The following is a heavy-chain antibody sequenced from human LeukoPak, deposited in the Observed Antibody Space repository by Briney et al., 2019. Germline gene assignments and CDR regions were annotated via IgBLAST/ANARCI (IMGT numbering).Heavy chain of an antibody. Sequence: PSETLSLTRTVSGDSVSSKYWTWIRQPPGKGLESIGYIYYSGSSNYNPSLRSRVTISLDTSKNQFSLKLTSVTAVDTAVYYCTRGGGLGYCTGSSCYSDYWGQGILVTVSS. CDR3: TRGGGLGYCTGSSCYSDY. CDR2: IYYSGSS. V-gene: IGHV4-59*02. CDR1: GDSVSSKY. D-gene: IGHD2-15*01. J-gene: IGHJ4*02.